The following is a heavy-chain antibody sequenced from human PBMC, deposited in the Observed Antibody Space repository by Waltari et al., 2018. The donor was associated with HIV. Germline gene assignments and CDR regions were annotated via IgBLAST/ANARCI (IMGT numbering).Heavy chain of an antibody. V-gene: IGHV4-34*01. Sequence: QVQLQQWGAGLLKPSETLSLTCAVYVGSFIGYYWSWLRQPPGKVLQWIGEINPRGITNYKPSLKSRLTMSVDTSKNQFSLKLSSVTAADTAVYYCARGGSFGVGPINWGQGNLVTVSS. J-gene: IGHJ1*01. D-gene: IGHD3-3*01. CDR3: ARGGSFGVGPIN. CDR1: VGSFIGYY. CDR2: INPRGIT.